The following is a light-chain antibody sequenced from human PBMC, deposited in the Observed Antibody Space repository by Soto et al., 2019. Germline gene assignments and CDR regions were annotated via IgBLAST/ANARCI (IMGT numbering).Light chain of an antibody. CDR1: QTISSW. CDR2: KAS. CDR3: QQSYITPPIT. J-gene: IGKJ5*01. Sequence: DSQMTQSPSTLSGSVGDRVTITCRASQTISSWLAWYQQKPGKAPKLLIYKASTLKSGVPSRFSGSGSGTDFTLTIDGLQPEDFAVYYCQQSYITPPITFGQGTRPEI. V-gene: IGKV1-5*03.